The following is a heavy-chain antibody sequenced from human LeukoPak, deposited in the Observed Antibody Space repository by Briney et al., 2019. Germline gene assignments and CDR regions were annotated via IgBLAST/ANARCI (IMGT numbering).Heavy chain of an antibody. J-gene: IGHJ4*02. V-gene: IGHV3-21*01. CDR3: ARDLYGDYSFDY. D-gene: IGHD4-17*01. CDR1: GFTFSNYR. CDR2: ISSGGGYI. Sequence: GGSLRLSCAASGFTFSNYRMNWVRQAPGKGLQWVSSISSGGGYIYYADSVKGRFTISRDNARNSLYLQMNSLRAEDTAVYYCARDLYGDYSFDYWGQGALVTVSS.